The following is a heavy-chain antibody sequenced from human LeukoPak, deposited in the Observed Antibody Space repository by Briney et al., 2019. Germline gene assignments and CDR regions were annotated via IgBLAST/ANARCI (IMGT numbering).Heavy chain of an antibody. J-gene: IGHJ4*02. D-gene: IGHD6-19*01. CDR1: GFTFSNAW. CDR3: TTAWAVAVHFDY. Sequence: PGGSLRLSCAASGFTFSNAWMSWVRQAPGKGLEWVGRIKSKTDGGTTDYAAPVKGRFTISRDDSKNMLYLQMNSLKTEDTAVYYCTTAWAVAVHFDYWGQGTLVTVSS. CDR2: IKSKTDGGTT. V-gene: IGHV3-15*01.